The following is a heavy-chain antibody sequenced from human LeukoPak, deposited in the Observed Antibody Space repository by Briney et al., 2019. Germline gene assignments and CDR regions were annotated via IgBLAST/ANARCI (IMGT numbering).Heavy chain of an antibody. CDR3: ASSRSYSYGYSLLYY. CDR1: GGTFSSSA. Sequence: SVKVSCKASGGTFSSSAISWVRQAPGQGLEWMGGIIPIFGTANYAQKFQGRVTITTDESTSTAYMELSSLRSEDTAVYYCASSRSYSYGYSLLYYWGQGTLVTVSS. CDR2: IIPIFGTA. D-gene: IGHD5-18*01. V-gene: IGHV1-69*05. J-gene: IGHJ4*02.